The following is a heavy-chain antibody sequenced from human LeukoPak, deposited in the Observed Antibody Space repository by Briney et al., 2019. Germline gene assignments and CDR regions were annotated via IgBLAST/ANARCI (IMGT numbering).Heavy chain of an antibody. CDR2: ISYDGGNK. CDR3: ARDASYGSGSFVTY. Sequence: GGSLRLSCAASGFTFSSYAMHWVRQAPGKGLEWVAVISYDGGNKYYADSVKGRFTISRDNSKNTLYLQMNSLRAEDTAVYYCARDASYGSGSFVTYWGQGTLVTVSS. J-gene: IGHJ4*02. CDR1: GFTFSSYA. D-gene: IGHD3-10*01. V-gene: IGHV3-30*04.